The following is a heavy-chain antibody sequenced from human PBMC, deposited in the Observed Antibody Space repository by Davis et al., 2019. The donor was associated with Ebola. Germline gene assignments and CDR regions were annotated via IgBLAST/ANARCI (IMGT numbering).Heavy chain of an antibody. Sequence: SETLSLTCTVSGGSISSYYWSWIRQPPGKGLKWIGYIYYSGSTNYNPSLKSRVTISVDTSKNQFSLKLSSVTAADTAVYYCARDGYYYDSSGYYGRVYFDYWGQGTLVTVSS. CDR2: IYYSGST. CDR3: ARDGYYYDSSGYYGRVYFDY. J-gene: IGHJ4*02. D-gene: IGHD3-22*01. CDR1: GGSISSYY. V-gene: IGHV4-59*01.